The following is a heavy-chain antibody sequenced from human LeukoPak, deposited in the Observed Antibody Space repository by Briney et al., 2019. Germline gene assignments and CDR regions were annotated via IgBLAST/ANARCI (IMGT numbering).Heavy chain of an antibody. Sequence: SETLSLTCAVSGGSISSGGYSWGWIRQPPGKGLEWIGYIYHSGSTYYNPSLKSRVTISVDRSKNQFSLKLSSVTAADTAVYYCASSSGYVFDYWGQGTLVTVSS. J-gene: IGHJ4*02. CDR2: IYHSGST. V-gene: IGHV4-30-2*01. D-gene: IGHD3-22*01. CDR1: GGSISSGGYS. CDR3: ASSSGYVFDY.